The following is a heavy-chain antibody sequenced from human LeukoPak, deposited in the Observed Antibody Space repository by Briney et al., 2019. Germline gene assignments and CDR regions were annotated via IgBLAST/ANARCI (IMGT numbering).Heavy chain of an antibody. V-gene: IGHV1-18*01. D-gene: IGHD3-10*01. CDR3: ARDGDRECTAPDGMDV. Sequence: ASVKVSCKASGYTFTSYGISWVRQAPGQGLEWMGWISAYNGNTNYAQKLQGRVTMTTDTSTSTAYMELRSLRSDDTAVYYCARDGDRECTAPDGMDVWGQGTTVTVSS. CDR2: ISAYNGNT. J-gene: IGHJ6*02. CDR1: GYTFTSYG.